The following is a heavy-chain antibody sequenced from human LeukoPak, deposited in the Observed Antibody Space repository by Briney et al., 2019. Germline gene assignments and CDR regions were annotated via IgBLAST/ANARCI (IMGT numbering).Heavy chain of an antibody. V-gene: IGHV3-30-3*01. J-gene: IGHJ4*02. CDR2: ISYDGSNK. CDR1: GFTFSSYA. D-gene: IGHD3-22*01. Sequence: GRSLRLSCAASGFTFSSYAMHWVRQAPGKGLEWVAVISYDGSNKYYVDSVKGRFTISRDNSKNTLYLQMNSLRAEDTAVYYCARSSGYLIDYWGQGTLVTVSS. CDR3: ARSSGYLIDY.